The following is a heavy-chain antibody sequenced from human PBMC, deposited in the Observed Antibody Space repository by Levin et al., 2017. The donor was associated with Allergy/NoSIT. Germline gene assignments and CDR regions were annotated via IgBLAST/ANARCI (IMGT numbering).Heavy chain of an antibody. CDR2: INPSGGST. D-gene: IGHD3-9*01. V-gene: IGHV1-46*01. CDR3: ARDQGIYDILTGQFPPAGSAFDI. CDR1: GYTFTSYY. Sequence: GESLKISCKASGYTFTSYYMHWVRQAPGQGLEWMGIINPSGGSTSYAQKFQGRVTMTRDTSTSTVYMELSSLRSEDTAVYYCARDQGIYDILTGQFPPAGSAFDIWGQGTMVTVSS. J-gene: IGHJ3*02.